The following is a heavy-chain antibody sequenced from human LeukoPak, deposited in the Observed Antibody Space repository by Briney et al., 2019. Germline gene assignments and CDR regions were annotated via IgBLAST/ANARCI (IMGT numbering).Heavy chain of an antibody. CDR3: VRSTIFGVGGNAFDI. CDR1: GGSISSGGYS. Sequence: SETLSLTCAVSGGSISSGGYSWSWIRQPPGKGLEWIGYIYHSGSTYYNPSLKSRVTISVDRSKNQFSLKLSSVTAADTAVYYCVRSTIFGVGGNAFDIWGQGTMVTVSS. CDR2: IYHSGST. V-gene: IGHV4-30-2*01. J-gene: IGHJ3*02. D-gene: IGHD3-3*01.